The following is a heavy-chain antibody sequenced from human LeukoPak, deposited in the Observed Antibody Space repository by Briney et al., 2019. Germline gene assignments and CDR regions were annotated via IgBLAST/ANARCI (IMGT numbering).Heavy chain of an antibody. V-gene: IGHV1-18*01. J-gene: IGHJ6*02. CDR2: IGAYNGNT. CDR3: ASSIVVVPAAIYYGMDV. Sequence: GASVKVSCKASGYTFTSYGISWVRQAPGQGLEWMGWIGAYNGNTNYAQKLQGRVTMTTDTSTSTAYMELRSLRSDDTAVYYCASSIVVVPAAIYYGMDVWGQGTTVTVSS. CDR1: GYTFTSYG. D-gene: IGHD2-2*02.